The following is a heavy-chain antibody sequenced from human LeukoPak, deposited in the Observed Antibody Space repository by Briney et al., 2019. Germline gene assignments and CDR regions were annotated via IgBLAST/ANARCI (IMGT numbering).Heavy chain of an antibody. CDR2: IWYDGSNK. Sequence: GGSLRLSCAASGFTFSSYGMHWVRPAPGKGQEWVAVIWYDGSNKYYADSVKGRFTISRDNSKNTLYLQMNSLRAEDTAVYYCARTSSSSSWYGVPFDYWGQGTLVTVSS. V-gene: IGHV3-33*01. D-gene: IGHD6-13*01. CDR3: ARTSSSSSWYGVPFDY. J-gene: IGHJ4*02. CDR1: GFTFSSYG.